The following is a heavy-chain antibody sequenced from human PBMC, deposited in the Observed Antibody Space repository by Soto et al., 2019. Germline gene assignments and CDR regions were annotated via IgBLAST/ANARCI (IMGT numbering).Heavy chain of an antibody. D-gene: IGHD3-22*01. CDR2: ISYDGSNK. CDR3: AKGLVVVTKGWFDP. CDR1: GFTFSSYG. J-gene: IGHJ5*02. V-gene: IGHV3-30*18. Sequence: SLMLSCAASGFTFSSYGMHWVRQAPGKGLEWVAVISYDGSNKYYADSVKGRFTISRDNSKNTLYLQMNSLRAEDTAVYYCAKGLVVVTKGWFDPWGQGTLVTVSS.